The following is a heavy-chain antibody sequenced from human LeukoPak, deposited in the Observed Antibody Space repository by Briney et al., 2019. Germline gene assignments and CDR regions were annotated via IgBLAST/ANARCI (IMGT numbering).Heavy chain of an antibody. D-gene: IGHD1-1*01. CDR1: GGSISSDSYY. V-gene: IGHV4-39*01. CDR2: INYSGNT. J-gene: IGHJ4*02. Sequence: SETLSLTCSVSGGSISSDSYYWGWIRQPPGKGLEWIGSINYSGNTYYNPSLKNRVTISVDTSKNQFSLKLSSVTAADTAVYYCARSLSTTGLRWGQGTLVTVSS. CDR3: ARSLSTTGLR.